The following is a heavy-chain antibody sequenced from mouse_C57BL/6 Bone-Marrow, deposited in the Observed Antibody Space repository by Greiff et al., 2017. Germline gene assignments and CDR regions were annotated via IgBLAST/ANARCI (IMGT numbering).Heavy chain of an antibody. J-gene: IGHJ2*01. V-gene: IGHV1-15*01. Sequence: VQLQESGAELVRPGASVTLSCKASGYTFTDYEMHWVKQTPVHGLEWIGAIDPETGGTAYNQKVKGKAILTADKSSSTAYMERRSLTSEDSAVYYCTRPYYNDFDYWGQGTTLTVSS. CDR3: TRPYYNDFDY. CDR2: IDPETGGT. D-gene: IGHD2-12*01. CDR1: GYTFTDYE.